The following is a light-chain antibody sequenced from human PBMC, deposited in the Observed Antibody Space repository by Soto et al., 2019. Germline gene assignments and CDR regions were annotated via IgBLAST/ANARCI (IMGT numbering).Light chain of an antibody. CDR3: NSFTTSSTYV. J-gene: IGLJ1*01. Sequence: QSALAQPASVSGSPGQSITISCTGTSSDIGSYNRVSWYQQPPGTAPKLIIYEVNNRPSGVPDRFSGSKSGNTASLTISGLQAGEEADYYCNSFTTSSTYVFGTGTKVTVL. CDR1: SSDIGSYNR. CDR2: EVN. V-gene: IGLV2-18*02.